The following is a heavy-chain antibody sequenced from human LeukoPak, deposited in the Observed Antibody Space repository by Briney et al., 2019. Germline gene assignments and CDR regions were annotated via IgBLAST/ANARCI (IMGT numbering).Heavy chain of an antibody. D-gene: IGHD5-18*01. Sequence: GGSLRLSCAASGFTFSSYAMSWVRQAPGKGLEWVSAISGSGGSTYYADSVKGRFTISRDNSKNTLYLQMNSLRAEDTAVYYCAKKVNSYGYHYYGMDVWGQGTTVTVSS. CDR2: ISGSGGST. V-gene: IGHV3-23*01. CDR3: AKKVNSYGYHYYGMDV. CDR1: GFTFSSYA. J-gene: IGHJ6*02.